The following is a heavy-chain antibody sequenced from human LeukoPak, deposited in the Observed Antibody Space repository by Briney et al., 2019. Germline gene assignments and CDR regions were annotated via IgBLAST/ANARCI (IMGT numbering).Heavy chain of an antibody. CDR2: IYTTGNN. J-gene: IGHJ4*02. Sequence: PSETLSLTCSVSGGSMSSYYGSWIRQPAGKGLEWIGRIYTTGNNNYNPSLKSRVTISVDTSKNQFSLKLDSVTAADTAVYYCARGIGTINFDYWGQGVLVTVSS. V-gene: IGHV4-4*07. CDR1: GGSMSSYY. D-gene: IGHD1-7*01. CDR3: ARGIGTINFDY.